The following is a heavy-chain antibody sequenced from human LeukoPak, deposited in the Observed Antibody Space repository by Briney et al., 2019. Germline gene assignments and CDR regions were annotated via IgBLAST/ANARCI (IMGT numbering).Heavy chain of an antibody. Sequence: PGGSLRLSCAASGFTFSSYAMSWVRQAPGKGLEWVPTISGSGGSTYYADSVKGRFTISRDNSKNTLYLQMNSLRAEDTAVYYCASSSGWYVFSPIDYWGQGTLVTVSS. J-gene: IGHJ4*02. CDR2: ISGSGGST. CDR3: ASSSGWYVFSPIDY. CDR1: GFTFSSYA. D-gene: IGHD6-19*01. V-gene: IGHV3-23*01.